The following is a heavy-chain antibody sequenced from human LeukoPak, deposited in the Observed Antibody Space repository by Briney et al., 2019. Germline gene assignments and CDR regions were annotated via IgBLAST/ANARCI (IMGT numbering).Heavy chain of an antibody. Sequence: ASVKVSCKASGYTFTDYYMHWVRQAPGQGLEWMGWINPNSGGTNYAQKFQGRVAMTRDTSISTVYMEMSRLRSDDTAVYYCARESVPAVAARRGLNYWGQGTLVAVSS. CDR2: INPNSGGT. D-gene: IGHD6-6*01. CDR1: GYTFTDYY. V-gene: IGHV1-2*02. J-gene: IGHJ4*02. CDR3: ARESVPAVAARRGLNY.